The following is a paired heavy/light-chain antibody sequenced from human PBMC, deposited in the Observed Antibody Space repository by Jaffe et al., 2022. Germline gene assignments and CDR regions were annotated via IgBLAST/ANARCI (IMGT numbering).Heavy chain of an antibody. CDR1: GFTFSNAW. Sequence: EVQLVESGGGLVKPGGSLRLSCAASGFTFSNAWMSWVRQAPGKGLEWVGRIKSKTDGGTTDYAAPVKGRFTISRDDSKNTLYLQMNSLKTEDTAVYYCTAFHDYGDYAAPFDYWGQGTLVTVSS. CDR3: TAFHDYGDYAAPFDY. D-gene: IGHD4-17*01. J-gene: IGHJ4*02. CDR2: IKSKTDGGTT. V-gene: IGHV3-15*01.
Light chain of an antibody. CDR2: GKN. Sequence: SSELTQDPAVSVALGQTVRITCQGDSLRSYYASWYQQKPGQAPVLVIYGKNNRPSGIPDRFSGSSSGNTASLTITGAQAEDEADYYCNSRDSSGNRLGVVFGGGTKLTVL. CDR1: SLRSYY. CDR3: NSRDSSGNRLGVV. V-gene: IGLV3-19*01. J-gene: IGLJ2*01.